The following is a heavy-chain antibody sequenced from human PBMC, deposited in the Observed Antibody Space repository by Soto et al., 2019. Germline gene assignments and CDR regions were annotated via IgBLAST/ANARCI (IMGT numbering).Heavy chain of an antibody. Sequence: SETLSLTCTVSGGSISSGDYYWSWIRQPPGKGLEWIGYIYYSGSTYYNPSLKSRVTISVDTSKNQFSLKLSSVTAADTAVYYCARGITGTSGYWFDPWGQGTLVTVSS. CDR2: IYYSGST. D-gene: IGHD1-7*01. CDR3: ARGITGTSGYWFDP. V-gene: IGHV4-30-4*01. CDR1: GGSISSGDYY. J-gene: IGHJ5*02.